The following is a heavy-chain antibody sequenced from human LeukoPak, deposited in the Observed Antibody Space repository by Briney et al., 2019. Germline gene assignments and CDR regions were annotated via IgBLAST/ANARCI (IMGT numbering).Heavy chain of an antibody. D-gene: IGHD3-10*01. V-gene: IGHV3-48*01. CDR2: ISSSSSTI. CDR1: GFTFSTYT. Sequence: PGGSLRLSCAASGFTFSTYTMNWVRQAPGKGLEWVSYISSSSSTIYYADSVKGRFTISRDNAKNSLYLQMNSLRAEDTAVYYCARASGRDAFDIWGQGTMVTVSS. CDR3: ARASGRDAFDI. J-gene: IGHJ3*02.